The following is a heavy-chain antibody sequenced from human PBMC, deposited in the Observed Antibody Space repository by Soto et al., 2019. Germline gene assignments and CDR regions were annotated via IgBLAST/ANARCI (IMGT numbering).Heavy chain of an antibody. V-gene: IGHV3-7*01. CDR3: ARDPDYGILTFYYRSPYYYGIYV. Sequence: GGSLRLSCAASGFTFSSYWMSWVRQAPGKGLEWVANIKQDGSEKYYVDSVKGRFTISRDNAKNSLYLQMNSLRAEDTAVYYCARDPDYGILTFYYRSPYYYGIYVCGRGTTVPVSS. CDR2: IKQDGSEK. CDR1: GFTFSSYW. D-gene: IGHD3-9*01. J-gene: IGHJ6*02.